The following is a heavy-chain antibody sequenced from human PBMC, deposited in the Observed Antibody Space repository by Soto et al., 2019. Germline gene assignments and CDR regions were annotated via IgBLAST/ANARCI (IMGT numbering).Heavy chain of an antibody. CDR3: ARVIRGAYYNSPLDT. CDR2: INPYSGGA. Sequence: ASVKVSCKASGGTFSSYAISWVRQAPGQGLEWMGGINPYSGGADYAQSFQGRVTMTRDTSISTVYMELSRLRFDDTAVYYCARVIRGAYYNSPLDTWGQGTVVTVSS. CDR1: GGTFSSYA. D-gene: IGHD3-10*01. J-gene: IGHJ5*02. V-gene: IGHV1-2*02.